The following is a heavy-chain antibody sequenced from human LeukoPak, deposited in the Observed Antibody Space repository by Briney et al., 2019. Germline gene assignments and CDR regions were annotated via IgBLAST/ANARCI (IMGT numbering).Heavy chain of an antibody. D-gene: IGHD3-22*01. J-gene: IGHJ4*02. CDR1: GFTFSNYA. Sequence: GGSLRLSCAASGFTFSNYAMSWVRQAPGKGLEWVSAISGSGGSTYYADSVKGRFTTSRDNSKNTLYLHMNSLRAEDTAVYYCAKVPTMIVVVSLDYWGQGTLVTVSS. CDR3: AKVPTMIVVVSLDY. CDR2: ISGSGGST. V-gene: IGHV3-23*01.